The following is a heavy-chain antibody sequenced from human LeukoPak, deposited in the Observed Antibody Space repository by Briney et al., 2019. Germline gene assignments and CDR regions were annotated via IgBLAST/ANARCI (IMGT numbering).Heavy chain of an antibody. Sequence: GGSLRLSCGASGFTFGTYWMHWVRQAPGKGLVWVSGINSDGGTTTYADSVKGRFTISRDNSKNTLYLQMNSLRAEDTAVYYCAKDIGVVTYYFDYWGQGTLVTVSS. D-gene: IGHD3-22*01. CDR2: INSDGGTT. CDR3: AKDIGVVTYYFDY. J-gene: IGHJ4*02. CDR1: GFTFGTYW. V-gene: IGHV3-74*01.